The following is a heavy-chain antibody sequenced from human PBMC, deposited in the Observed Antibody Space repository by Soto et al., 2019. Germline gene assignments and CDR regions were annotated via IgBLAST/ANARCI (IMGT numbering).Heavy chain of an antibody. V-gene: IGHV3-30-3*01. J-gene: IGHJ3*02. CDR2: ISYDGSNK. D-gene: IGHD3-22*01. CDR1: GFTFSSYA. CDR3: AREKGPMYMIVVAHDAFDI. Sequence: GGSLRLSCAASGFTFSSYAMHWVRQAPGKGLEWVAVISYDGSNKYYADSVKGRFTISRDNSKNTLYLQMNSLRAEDTAVYYCAREKGPMYMIVVAHDAFDICGQXTMVTVSS.